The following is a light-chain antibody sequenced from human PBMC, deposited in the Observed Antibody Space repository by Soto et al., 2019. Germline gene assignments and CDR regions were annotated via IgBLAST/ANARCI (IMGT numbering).Light chain of an antibody. CDR2: RNN. Sequence: QAVVTQPPSASGTPGQRVTISCSGSSSNIGSNYVYWYQQLPGTVPQLLIYRNNERPSGVPDRFSGSKSGTSASLAISGLRSGDEADYYCAAWDDSLSGGVFGGGTNLPVL. CDR1: SSNIGSNY. J-gene: IGLJ2*01. V-gene: IGLV1-47*01. CDR3: AAWDDSLSGGV.